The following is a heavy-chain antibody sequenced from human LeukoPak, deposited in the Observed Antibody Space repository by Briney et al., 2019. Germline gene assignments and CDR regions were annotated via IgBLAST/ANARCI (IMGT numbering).Heavy chain of an antibody. CDR2: IYYSGST. CDR1: GGSISGSSYY. V-gene: IGHV4-39*07. J-gene: IGHJ5*02. Sequence: KSSETLSLTCTVSGGSISGSSYYWGWIRQPPGKGLEWIGSIYYSGSTYYNPSLKSRVTISVDTSKNQFSLKLSSVAAADTAVYYCARSASGSYYDWFDPWGQGTLVTVSS. D-gene: IGHD1-26*01. CDR3: ARSASGSYYDWFDP.